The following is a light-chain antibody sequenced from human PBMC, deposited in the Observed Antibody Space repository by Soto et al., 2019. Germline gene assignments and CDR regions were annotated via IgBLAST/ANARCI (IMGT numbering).Light chain of an antibody. Sequence: IVLTQSPGTLSLSPGERTTLSCRASQSISRYLAWYQQKPGQGPRLLIYGASSRATGTPARFSGSGSGTDFTLTISRLEPEDFAVYYCQQYGSSPFTFGPGTKVDIK. J-gene: IGKJ3*01. CDR1: QSISRY. V-gene: IGKV3-20*01. CDR2: GAS. CDR3: QQYGSSPFT.